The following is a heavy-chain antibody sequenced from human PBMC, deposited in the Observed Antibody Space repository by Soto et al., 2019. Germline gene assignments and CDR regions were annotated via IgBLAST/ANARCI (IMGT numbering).Heavy chain of an antibody. CDR2: ISHDGSEK. Sequence: QVQLVESGGGVVQPGDSLRLSCAASGFMFSGYGMHWIRQAPGKGLEWVAVISHDGSEKYYGDSVKGRCTVSRDNSNNTLFLQIDSLRAEDTAVYYRAKLVGGVKAIGAPGDWLDPWGQGTLVTVSS. V-gene: IGHV3-30*18. D-gene: IGHD3-3*01. J-gene: IGHJ5*02. CDR3: AKLVGGVKAIGAPGDWLDP. CDR1: GFMFSGYG.